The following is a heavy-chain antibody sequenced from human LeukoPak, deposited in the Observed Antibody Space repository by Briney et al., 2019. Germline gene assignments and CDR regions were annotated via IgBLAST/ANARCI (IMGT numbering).Heavy chain of an antibody. J-gene: IGHJ4*02. V-gene: IGHV4-34*01. D-gene: IGHD6-19*01. CDR2: INHSGST. Sequence: SETLSLTCAVSGGSFGSYYWSWIRQPPGKGLEWIGEINHSGSTNYTPSLKSRVTISIDTSKNQFSLKLSSVTAADTAVYYCAQIAVAGTYVDFWGQGTLVTVSS. CDR1: GGSFGSYY. CDR3: AQIAVAGTYVDF.